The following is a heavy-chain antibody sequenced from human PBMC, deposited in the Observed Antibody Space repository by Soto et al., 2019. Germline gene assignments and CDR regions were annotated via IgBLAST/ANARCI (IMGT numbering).Heavy chain of an antibody. J-gene: IGHJ6*02. D-gene: IGHD2-2*01. CDR2: IRTTSSYI. CDR1: GFSFSSYN. Sequence: EVQLVESGGGLVKPGGSLRLSCAASGFSFSSYNMNRVRQTPGKGLGWVASIRTTSSYIHYADSVKGRFTISRDNAKNSLYLQMDSLRAEDTAVYYCARVLAAAMNNYYYAMDVWGQGTTVTVSS. CDR3: ARVLAAAMNNYYYAMDV. V-gene: IGHV3-21*01.